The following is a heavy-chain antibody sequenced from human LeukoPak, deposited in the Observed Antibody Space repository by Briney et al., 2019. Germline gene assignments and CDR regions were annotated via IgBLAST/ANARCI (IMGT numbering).Heavy chain of an antibody. J-gene: IGHJ4*02. V-gene: IGHV1-69-2*01. CDR2: VDPEDGET. D-gene: IGHD5-18*01. CDR3: ARSVQLWLPEFDY. CDR1: GYTFTDYY. Sequence: GASVKVSCKASGYTFTDYYMHWVQQAPGKGLEWMGRVDPEDGETIYAEKFHGRVTITADTSTDTACMELRSLRSDDTAVYYCARSVQLWLPEFDYWGQGTLVTVSS.